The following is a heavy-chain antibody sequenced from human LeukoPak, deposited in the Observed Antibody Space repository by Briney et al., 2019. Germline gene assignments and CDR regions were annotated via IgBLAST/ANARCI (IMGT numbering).Heavy chain of an antibody. Sequence: ASVKVSCKASGYAFASYYIHWVRQAPGQGLEWMGIINPSGGSTNYAQKLQGRVTMTTDTSTSTAYMELRSLRSDDTAVYYCARDAYDSSGYYYRHWGQGTLVTVSS. J-gene: IGHJ1*01. CDR1: GYAFASYY. CDR2: INPSGGST. D-gene: IGHD3-22*01. V-gene: IGHV1-46*01. CDR3: ARDAYDSSGYYYRH.